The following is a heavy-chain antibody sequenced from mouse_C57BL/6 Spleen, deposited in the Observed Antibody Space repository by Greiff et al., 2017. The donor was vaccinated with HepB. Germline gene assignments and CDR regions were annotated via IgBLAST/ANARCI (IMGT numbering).Heavy chain of an antibody. J-gene: IGHJ4*01. CDR1: GYTFTDYE. V-gene: IGHV1-15*01. D-gene: IGHD2-3*01. CDR3: TRGRLLRHAMDY. Sequence: VQRVESGAELVRPGASVTLSCKASGYTFTDYEMHWVKQTPVHGLEWIGAIDPETGGTAYNQKFKGKAILTADKSSSTAYMELRSLTSEDSAVYYCTRGRLLRHAMDYWGQGTSVTVSS. CDR2: IDPETGGT.